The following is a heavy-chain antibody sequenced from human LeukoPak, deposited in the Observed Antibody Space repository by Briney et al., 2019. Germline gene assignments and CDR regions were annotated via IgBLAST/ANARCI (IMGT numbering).Heavy chain of an antibody. J-gene: IGHJ4*02. CDR2: IKSNSDTI. D-gene: IGHD2-2*01. V-gene: IGHV3-48*01. Sequence: GGSLRLSRAASGFAFSIYIMDWVRQAPGKGLEWVAYIKSNSDTIYYADSVKGRFTISRDNAKNSLYLQMNSLRAEDTAVYYCARERGYCSGTTCYGFDYWGQGTLVTVSS. CDR3: ARERGYCSGTTCYGFDY. CDR1: GFAFSIYI.